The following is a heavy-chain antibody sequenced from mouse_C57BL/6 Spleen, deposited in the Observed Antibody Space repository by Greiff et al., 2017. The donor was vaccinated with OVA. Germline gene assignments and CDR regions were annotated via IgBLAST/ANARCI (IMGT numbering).Heavy chain of an antibody. J-gene: IGHJ1*03. CDR1: GYSFTGYF. V-gene: IGHV1-20*01. Sequence: VQLQQSGPELVKPGDSVKISCKASGYSFTGYFMNWVMQSHGKSLEWIGRINPYNGDTFYNQKFKGKATLTVDKSSSTAHMELRSLTSEDSAVYDCAKGYYSNWWYFDVWGTGTTVTVSS. CDR3: AKGYYSNWWYFDV. D-gene: IGHD2-5*01. CDR2: INPYNGDT.